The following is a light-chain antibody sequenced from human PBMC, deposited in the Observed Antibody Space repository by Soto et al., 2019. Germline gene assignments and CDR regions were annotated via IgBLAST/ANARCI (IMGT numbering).Light chain of an antibody. V-gene: IGKV3-20*01. CDR2: GAS. CDR3: QQYGSSPFT. J-gene: IGKJ3*01. Sequence: EIVLTQSPGTLSFSPGERATLSCRASQSIINNYVAWYQQKPGQAPRLLIYGASSRATDIPDRFSGSGSGTDFTLTISRLEPEDFAVYYCQQYGSSPFTFGPGTNVDIK. CDR1: QSIINNY.